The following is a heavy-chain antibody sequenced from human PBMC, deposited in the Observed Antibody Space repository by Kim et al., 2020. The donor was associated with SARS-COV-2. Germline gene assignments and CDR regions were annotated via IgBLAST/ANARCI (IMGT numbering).Heavy chain of an antibody. V-gene: IGHV4-34*01. J-gene: IGHJ6*02. CDR3: ASITGTPFRHLYYYYGMDV. CDR2: INHSGST. D-gene: IGHD1-20*01. Sequence: SETLSLTCAVYGGSFSGYYWSWIRQPPGKGLEWIGEINHSGSTNYNPSLKSRVTISVDTSKNQFSLKLSSVTAADTAVYYCASITGTPFRHLYYYYGMDVWGQGTTVTVSS. CDR1: GGSFSGYY.